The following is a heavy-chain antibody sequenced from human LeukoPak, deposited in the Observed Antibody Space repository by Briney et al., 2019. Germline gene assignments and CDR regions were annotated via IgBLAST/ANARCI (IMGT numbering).Heavy chain of an antibody. CDR2: INPNSGDT. J-gene: IGHJ3*02. V-gene: IGHV1-2*02. D-gene: IGHD1-1*01. CDR1: GYSFTGYN. CDR3: VRGTSNACHI. Sequence: ASVKVSCKASGYSFTGYNMYWVRQAPGQGLEWMGWINPNSGDTNNVQKFQGRVTMTRDTSITTAYMELSRLRSDDTAMYYCVRGTSNACHIWGQGTMVTVSS.